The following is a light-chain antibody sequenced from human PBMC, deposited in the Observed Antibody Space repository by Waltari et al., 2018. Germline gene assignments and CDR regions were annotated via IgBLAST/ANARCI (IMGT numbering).Light chain of an antibody. CDR2: KDS. V-gene: IGLV3-25*03. J-gene: IGLJ2*01. Sequence: SYELTQPPSVSVSPGQTARNTCPGDALPKHYAYWYQQKPGQAPVLVRYKDSERPAGIPERFSGSSSGTTVTLTISGVQAEDEADYYCQSADSSGTLGVFGGGTKLTVL. CDR3: QSADSSGTLGV. CDR1: ALPKHY.